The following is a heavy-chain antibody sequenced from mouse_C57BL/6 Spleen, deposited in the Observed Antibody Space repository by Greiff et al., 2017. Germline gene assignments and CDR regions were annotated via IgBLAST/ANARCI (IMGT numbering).Heavy chain of an antibody. J-gene: IGHJ1*03. D-gene: IGHD1-1*01. V-gene: IGHV1-81*01. CDR1: GYTFTSYG. Sequence: QVQLKESGAELARPGASVKLSCKASGYTFTSYGISWVKQRTGQGLEWIGEIYPRSGNTYYNEKFKGKATLTADKSSSTAYMELRSLTSEDSAVYFCARGYYGSSSSYWYFDVWGTGTTVTVSS. CDR2: IYPRSGNT. CDR3: ARGYYGSSSSYWYFDV.